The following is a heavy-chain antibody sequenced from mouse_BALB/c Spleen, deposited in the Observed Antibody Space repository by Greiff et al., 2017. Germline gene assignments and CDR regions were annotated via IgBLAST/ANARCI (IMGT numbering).Heavy chain of an antibody. J-gene: IGHJ3*01. CDR3: ANYGSSTWFAY. Sequence: VQLQESGAELARPGASVKMSCKASGYTFTSYTMHWVKQRPGQGLEWIGYINPSSGYTNYNQKFKDKATLTADKSSSTAYMQLSSLTSEDSAVYYCANYGSSTWFAYWGQGTLVTVSA. CDR1: GYTFTSYT. V-gene: IGHV1-4*01. D-gene: IGHD1-1*01. CDR2: INPSSGYT.